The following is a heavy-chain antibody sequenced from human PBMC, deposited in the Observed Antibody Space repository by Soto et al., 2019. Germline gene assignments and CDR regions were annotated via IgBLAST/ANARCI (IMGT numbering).Heavy chain of an antibody. CDR1: GGSTISRSDY. D-gene: IGHD3-16*01. CDR2: VYYSGST. Sequence: PSETLSLTCTVSGGSTISRSDYWGWIRQPPGKGLEWIGSVYYSGSTYDNPSLQSRVTISVDTSRNQFSLKLISVTAADTAVYFCARQPRGPGYGERGLYFDYWGQGTLVTVSS. J-gene: IGHJ4*02. CDR3: ARQPRGPGYGERGLYFDY. V-gene: IGHV4-39*01.